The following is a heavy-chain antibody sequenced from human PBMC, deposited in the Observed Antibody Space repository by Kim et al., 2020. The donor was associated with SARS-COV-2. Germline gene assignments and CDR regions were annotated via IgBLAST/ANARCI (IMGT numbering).Heavy chain of an antibody. CDR3: ATDVAVAGTTFAFDI. CDR2: FDPEDGET. Sequence: ASVKVSCKVSGYTLTELSMHWVRQAPGKGLEWMGGFDPEDGETIYAQKFQGRVTMTEDTSTDTAYMELSSLRSEDTAVYYCATDVAVAGTTFAFDIWGQGTMVTVSS. CDR1: GYTLTELS. D-gene: IGHD6-19*01. V-gene: IGHV1-24*01. J-gene: IGHJ3*02.